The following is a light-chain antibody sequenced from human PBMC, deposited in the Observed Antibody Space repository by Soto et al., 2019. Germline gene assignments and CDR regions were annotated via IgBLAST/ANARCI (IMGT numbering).Light chain of an antibody. CDR3: SSYTSSSTGV. CDR1: SSDVGGYNY. Sequence: AALTHAACMSVAPGRSRTISCTGTSSDVGGYNYVSWYQQHPSKAPKLMIYDVSNRPSGVSNRFSGSKSGNTASLTISGLQAEDEADYYCSSYTSSSTGVFGTGTKVTVL. J-gene: IGLJ1*01. CDR2: DVS. V-gene: IGLV2-14*01.